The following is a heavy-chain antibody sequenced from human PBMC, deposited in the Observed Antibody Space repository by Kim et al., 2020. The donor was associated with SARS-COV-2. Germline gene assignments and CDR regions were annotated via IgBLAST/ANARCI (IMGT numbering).Heavy chain of an antibody. V-gene: IGHV4-4*02. D-gene: IGHD5-18*01. CDR3: ARVTRYSYGQRYFDY. CDR2: IYHSGST. CDR1: GGSISSSNW. Sequence: SETLSLTCAVSGGSISSSNWWSWVRQPPGKGLEWIGEIYHSGSTNYNPSLKSRVTISVDKSKNQFSLKLSSVTAADTAVYYCARVTRYSYGQRYFDYWGQGTLVTVSS. J-gene: IGHJ4*02.